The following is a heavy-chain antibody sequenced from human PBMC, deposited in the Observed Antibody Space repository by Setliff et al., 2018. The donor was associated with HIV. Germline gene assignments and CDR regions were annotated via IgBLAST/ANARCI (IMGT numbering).Heavy chain of an antibody. J-gene: IGHJ4*02. Sequence: GGSLRLSCAASGFTFDDYAMHWVRLTPGKGLEWVSGINWNSDNIGYAGSVKGRFTISRDNAKNSLSLQMNSLRVEDTAVYFCATILVNQQPYRYFDYWGQGTLVTVSS. CDR2: INWNSDNI. CDR3: ATILVNQQPYRYFDY. CDR1: GFTFDDYA. V-gene: IGHV3-9*01. D-gene: IGHD6-13*01.